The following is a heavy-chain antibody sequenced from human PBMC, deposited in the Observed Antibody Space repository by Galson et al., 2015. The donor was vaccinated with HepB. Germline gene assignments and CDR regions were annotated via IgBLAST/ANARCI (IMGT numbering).Heavy chain of an antibody. CDR3: ASQYSAGMTFDH. D-gene: IGHD5-12*01. J-gene: IGHJ4*02. V-gene: IGHV3-21*01. CDR1: GFTFGNYA. CDR2: ISSGSSHI. Sequence: SLRLSCAASGFTFGNYAMTWVRQAPGKGLEWVSSISSGSSHIYYADSVRGRFTISRDNAKNSLYLQMNSLRAEDTAVYYCASQYSAGMTFDHWGQGTLVTVSS.